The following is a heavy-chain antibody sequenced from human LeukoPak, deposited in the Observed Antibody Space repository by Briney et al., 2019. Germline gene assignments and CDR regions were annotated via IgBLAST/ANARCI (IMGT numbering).Heavy chain of an antibody. CDR1: GFTFSTYW. J-gene: IGHJ4*02. CDR2: IKPDGSEK. Sequence: GGSLRLSCAASGFTFSTYWMGWVRQAPGKGLEWVAKIKPDGSEKDHVDPVKGRFTISRDNAKNSLYLQLNSLRAEDTAAYYCARSRFYFDYWGQGTLVTVSS. V-gene: IGHV3-7*01. CDR3: ARSRFYFDY.